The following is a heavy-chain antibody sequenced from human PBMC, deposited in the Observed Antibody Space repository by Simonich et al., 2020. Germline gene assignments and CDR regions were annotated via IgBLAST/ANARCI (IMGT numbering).Heavy chain of an antibody. CDR1: GGTFSSYA. D-gene: IGHD3-10*01. CDR3: ARTNTMRELDTMVRGVDYFDY. CDR2: ISPSLGIA. Sequence: QVQLVQSGAEVKKPGSSVKVSCKASGGTFSSYAISWVRQAPGQGLEWMGRISPSLGIANYAQKFQGRVTITADKSTSTAYMELSSLRSEDTAVYYCARTNTMRELDTMVRGVDYFDYWGQGTLVTVSS. J-gene: IGHJ4*02. V-gene: IGHV1-69*09.